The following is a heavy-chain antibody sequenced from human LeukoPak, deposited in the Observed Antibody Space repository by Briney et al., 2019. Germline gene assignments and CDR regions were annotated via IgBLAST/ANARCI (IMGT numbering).Heavy chain of an antibody. Sequence: GGSLRLSCAASGFIFSNSWMTWVRQAPGKGLEWVANINEDGRDKYYVDSVRGRFTISRYNDGNSLFLQMDRLRAEDTAVYYCARGRGTSDYWGQGTLVSVSS. V-gene: IGHV3-7*01. CDR1: GFIFSNSW. CDR3: ARGRGTSDY. D-gene: IGHD2-15*01. J-gene: IGHJ4*02. CDR2: INEDGRDK.